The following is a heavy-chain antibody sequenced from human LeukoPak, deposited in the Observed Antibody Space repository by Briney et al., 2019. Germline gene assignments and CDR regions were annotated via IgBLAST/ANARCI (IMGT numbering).Heavy chain of an antibody. Sequence: PSETLSLTCAVYGGSFTNYFWSWVRQSPGKGLEWIGEVSDYGSVNYNPRLQSRVTISLQTSKNHFSRKVSSMIAADTAVYYCARRRVTVIVVSTFDSWGQGTLVTVSS. D-gene: IGHD3-22*01. CDR3: ARRRVTVIVVSTFDS. CDR2: VSDYGSV. V-gene: IGHV4-34*01. J-gene: IGHJ4*02. CDR1: GGSFTNYF.